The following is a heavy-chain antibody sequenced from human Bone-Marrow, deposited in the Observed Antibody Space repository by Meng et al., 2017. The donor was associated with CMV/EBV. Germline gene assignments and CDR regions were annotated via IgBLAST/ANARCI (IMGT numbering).Heavy chain of an antibody. Sequence: GGSLRLSCAASGFTFSSYAMHWVRQAPGKGLEWVAVISYDGSNKYYADSVKGRFTISRDNSKNSLYLQMNSLRAEDTAVYYCARGRRWIQVWTSYDAFDIWGQGTMVTVSS. CDR1: GFTFSSYA. CDR3: ARGRRWIQVWTSYDAFDI. J-gene: IGHJ3*02. CDR2: ISYDGSNK. D-gene: IGHD5-18*01. V-gene: IGHV3-30*04.